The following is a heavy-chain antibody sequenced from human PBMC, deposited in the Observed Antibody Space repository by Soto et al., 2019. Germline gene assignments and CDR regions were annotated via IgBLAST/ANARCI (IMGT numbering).Heavy chain of an antibody. D-gene: IGHD6-13*01. V-gene: IGHV5-51*01. CDR2: IYPGDSDT. CDR3: AVLNSSSWYGVYYYYGMDV. Sequence: GESLKISCKGSGYGFTSYWIGWVRQMPGKGLEWMGIIYPGDSDTRYSPSFQGQVTISADKSISTAYLQWSSLKASDTAMYYCAVLNSSSWYGVYYYYGMDVWGQGTTVTVSS. CDR1: GYGFTSYW. J-gene: IGHJ6*02.